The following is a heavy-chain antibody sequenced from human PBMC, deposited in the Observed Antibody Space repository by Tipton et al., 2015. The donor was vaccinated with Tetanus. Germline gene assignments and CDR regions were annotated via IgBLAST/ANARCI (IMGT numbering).Heavy chain of an antibody. Sequence: TLSLTCTVSGGSMRGDHWSWIRQPPGKGLEWLGHTYDSGRINYNPSLKSRVTISVDASRNQFSLTLNSVTAADPAVYFCAGYRVGWGGRGYWGQGTLVTVSS. CDR1: GGSMRGDH. D-gene: IGHD5-24*01. V-gene: IGHV4-59*12. J-gene: IGHJ4*02. CDR2: TYDSGRI. CDR3: AGYRVGWGGRGY.